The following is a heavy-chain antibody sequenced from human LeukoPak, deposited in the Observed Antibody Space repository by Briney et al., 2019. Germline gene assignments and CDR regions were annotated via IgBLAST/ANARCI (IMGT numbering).Heavy chain of an antibody. CDR3: AKDSSQGGDYFDY. CDR1: GITLSSYA. D-gene: IGHD3-16*01. V-gene: IGHV3-23*01. CDR2: INGSGFIT. Sequence: GGSLRLSCAASGITLSSYAMSWVRQAPGKGLERVSAINGSGFITYYTGSVKGRFTISRDNSMNTVYLQMNSLRAEDTAIYYCAKDSSQGGDYFDYWGQGTLVTVSS. J-gene: IGHJ4*02.